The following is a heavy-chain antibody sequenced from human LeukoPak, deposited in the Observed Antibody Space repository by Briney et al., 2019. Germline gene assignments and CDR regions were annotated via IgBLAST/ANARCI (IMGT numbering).Heavy chain of an antibody. CDR3: AIIIRGGPIDY. V-gene: IGHV4-34*01. Sequence: SETLSLTCAVYGGSFSGYYWSWIRQPPGKGLEWIGEINHSGSTNYNPSLKSRVTISVDTSKNQFSLKLSSVTAADTAVYYCAIIIRGGPIDYWGQGTLVTVSS. D-gene: IGHD3-16*01. CDR1: GGSFSGYY. CDR2: INHSGST. J-gene: IGHJ4*02.